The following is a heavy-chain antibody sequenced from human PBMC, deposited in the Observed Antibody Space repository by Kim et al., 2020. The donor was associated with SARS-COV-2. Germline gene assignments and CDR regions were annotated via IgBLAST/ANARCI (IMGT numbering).Heavy chain of an antibody. Sequence: SETLSLTCAVYGGSFSGYYWSWIRQPPGKGLEWIGEINHSGSTNYNPSLKSRVTISVDTSKNQFSLKLSSVTAADTAVYYCAIRNWGSAFDIWGQGTMATVSS. D-gene: IGHD7-27*01. CDR2: INHSGST. V-gene: IGHV4-34*01. CDR3: AIRNWGSAFDI. CDR1: GGSFSGYY. J-gene: IGHJ3*02.